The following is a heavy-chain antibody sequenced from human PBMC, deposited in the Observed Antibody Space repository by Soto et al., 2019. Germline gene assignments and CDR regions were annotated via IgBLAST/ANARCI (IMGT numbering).Heavy chain of an antibody. Sequence: QVQLQQWGAGLLKPSETLSLTCAVYGGSFSGYYWSWIRQPPGKGLEWIGEINHSGSTNYNPSLKSRVTISVDTSKNQFSLKLSSVTAADTAVYYCARVGIVVVPAAIWSYYYYGMDVWGQGTTVTVSS. CDR3: ARVGIVVVPAAIWSYYYYGMDV. CDR1: GGSFSGYY. J-gene: IGHJ6*02. CDR2: INHSGST. D-gene: IGHD2-2*01. V-gene: IGHV4-34*01.